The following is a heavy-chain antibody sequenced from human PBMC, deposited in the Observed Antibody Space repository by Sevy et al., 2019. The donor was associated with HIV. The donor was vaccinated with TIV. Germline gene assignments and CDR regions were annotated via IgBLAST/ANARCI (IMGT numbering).Heavy chain of an antibody. V-gene: IGHV4-39*01. J-gene: IGHJ4*02. CDR1: GGSISSSSYY. D-gene: IGHD3-22*01. Sequence: SETLSLTCTVSGGSISSSSYYWGWIRQPPGKGLEWIGSIYYSGSTYYNPSLKSRVTISVDTSKNQFSLKLSSVTAADTAVYYCASGENYYDSSGYPYFDYWGQETLVTVSS. CDR3: ASGENYYDSSGYPYFDY. CDR2: IYYSGST.